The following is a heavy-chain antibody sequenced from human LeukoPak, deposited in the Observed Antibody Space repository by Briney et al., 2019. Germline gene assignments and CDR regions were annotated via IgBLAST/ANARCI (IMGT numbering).Heavy chain of an antibody. Sequence: ASVKVSCKASGYTFTSYYMHWVRQAPGQGLEWMGIINPSGGSTSYAQKFQGRVTMTRDTSTSTVYMELNSLRSEDTAVYYCARDNLYDFWSGYYGGGSDYWGQGTLVTVSS. D-gene: IGHD3-3*01. V-gene: IGHV1-46*01. CDR1: GYTFTSYY. CDR2: INPSGGST. CDR3: ARDNLYDFWSGYYGGGSDY. J-gene: IGHJ4*02.